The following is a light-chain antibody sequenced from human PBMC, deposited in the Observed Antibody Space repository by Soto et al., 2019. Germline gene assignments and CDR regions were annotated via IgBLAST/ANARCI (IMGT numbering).Light chain of an antibody. CDR3: QRGRNWST. Sequence: EIVLTQSPATLSLSPGERATLSCRASQSVSSYLAWYQQKPGQAPRLLIYEASNRATGIPARFSGSGSGTDLPLTIRSLEPDDSAVCYRQRGRNWSTFGQGPRLEIK. V-gene: IGKV3-11*01. CDR2: EAS. J-gene: IGKJ5*01. CDR1: QSVSSY.